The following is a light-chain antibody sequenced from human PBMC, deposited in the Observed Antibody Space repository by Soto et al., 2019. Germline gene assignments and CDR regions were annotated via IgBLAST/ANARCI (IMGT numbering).Light chain of an antibody. Sequence: EIVLTQSPGTLSLSPGERATLSCRASQSVYRNYLAWYQQKPGQAPRLLINSASSRATGVPDRFSGSGSGTDFTLTISRLEPEDFAVYYCQQYGGAPGTFGQGTKVESK. J-gene: IGKJ1*01. CDR2: SAS. CDR1: QSVYRNY. CDR3: QQYGGAPGT. V-gene: IGKV3-20*01.